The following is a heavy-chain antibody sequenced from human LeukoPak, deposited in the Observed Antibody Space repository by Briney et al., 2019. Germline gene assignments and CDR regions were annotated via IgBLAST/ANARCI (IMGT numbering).Heavy chain of an antibody. CDR3: VRDPLYCTNGVCFDY. Sequence: GASVKVSCKASGYTFTSYGISWVRQAPGQGLEWMGWISAYNGNTNYAQKLQGRVTMTTDTSTSTAYMELRSLRSDDTAVYYCVRDPLYCTNGVCFDYWGQGTLVTVSS. CDR1: GYTFTSYG. D-gene: IGHD2-8*01. CDR2: ISAYNGNT. J-gene: IGHJ4*02. V-gene: IGHV1-18*01.